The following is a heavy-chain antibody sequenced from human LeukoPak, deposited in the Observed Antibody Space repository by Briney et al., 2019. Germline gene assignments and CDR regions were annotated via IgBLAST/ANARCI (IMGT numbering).Heavy chain of an antibody. V-gene: IGHV3-23*01. D-gene: IGHD2-15*01. J-gene: IGHJ6*02. Sequence: GGSLRLSCAASGFTFSSYAMSWVRQAPGKGLEWVSAISGSGGSTYYADSVKGRFTISRDNSKNTLYLQMNSLRAEDTAVYYCARDRCSGGSCYGYYYGMDVWGQGTTVTVSS. CDR1: GFTFSSYA. CDR2: ISGSGGST. CDR3: ARDRCSGGSCYGYYYGMDV.